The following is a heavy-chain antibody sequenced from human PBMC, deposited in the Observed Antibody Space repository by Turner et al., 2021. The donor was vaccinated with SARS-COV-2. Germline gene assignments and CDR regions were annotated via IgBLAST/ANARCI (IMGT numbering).Heavy chain of an antibody. J-gene: IGHJ4*02. V-gene: IGHV4-59*08. CDR3: ARQSSGWYLPYFDY. D-gene: IGHD6-19*01. CDR1: GGSISSYY. Sequence: QVQLQESGPGLVKPSEPLSLTCTVSGGSISSYYWSWIRQPPGKGLEWIGYIYYSGSTNYNPSLKSRVTISVDTSKNQFSLKLSSVTAADTAVYYCARQSSGWYLPYFDYWGQGTLVTVSS. CDR2: IYYSGST.